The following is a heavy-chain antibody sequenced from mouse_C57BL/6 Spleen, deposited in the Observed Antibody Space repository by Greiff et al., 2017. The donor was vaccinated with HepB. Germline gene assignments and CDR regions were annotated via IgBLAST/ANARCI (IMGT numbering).Heavy chain of an antibody. CDR1: GYAFSSSW. D-gene: IGHD4-1*01. J-gene: IGHJ2*01. CDR3: ARRGNWDFYY. CDR2: IYPGDGDT. V-gene: IGHV1-82*01. Sequence: VQLQQSGPELVKPGASVKISCKASGYAFSSSWMNWVKQRPGKGLEWIGRIYPGDGDTNYNGKFKGKATLTADKSSSTAYMQLSSLTSEDSAVYFCARRGNWDFYYWGQGTTLTVSS.